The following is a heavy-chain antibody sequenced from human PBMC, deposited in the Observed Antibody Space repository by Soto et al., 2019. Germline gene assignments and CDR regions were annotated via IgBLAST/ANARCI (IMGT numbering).Heavy chain of an antibody. D-gene: IGHD2-15*01. J-gene: IGHJ4*02. CDR3: AKVRGCSGGNCYVLDY. Sequence: PGGSLRLSCAGSGFTFSIYAMNWVRQAPGKGLEWVSGISDNGGSTYYADSVKGRFTISRDNFKNTLYLQMNSLRAEDTAVYYCAKVRGCSGGNCYVLDYWGQGTLVTVSS. V-gene: IGHV3-23*01. CDR1: GFTFSIYA. CDR2: ISDNGGST.